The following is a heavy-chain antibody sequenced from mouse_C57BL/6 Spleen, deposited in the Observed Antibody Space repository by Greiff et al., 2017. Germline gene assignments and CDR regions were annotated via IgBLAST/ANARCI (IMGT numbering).Heavy chain of an antibody. D-gene: IGHD3-2*02. J-gene: IGHJ3*01. V-gene: IGHV3-6*01. CDR1: GYSITSGYY. Sequence: VQLQQSGPGLVKPSQSLSLTCSVTGYSITSGYYWNWIRQFPGNKLEWMGYISYDGSNNYNPSLKNRISITRDTSKNQFFLKLNSVTTEDTATYYCARDGASSGSWFAYWGQGALVTVSA. CDR3: ARDGASSGSWFAY. CDR2: ISYDGSN.